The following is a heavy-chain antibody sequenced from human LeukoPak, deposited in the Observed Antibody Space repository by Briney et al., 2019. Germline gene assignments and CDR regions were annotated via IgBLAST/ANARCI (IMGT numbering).Heavy chain of an antibody. CDR2: ISTSSSYI. Sequence: PGGSLRLSCSASGFTFINYSMNWVRQAPGKGLEWVSSISTSSSYIYYADSVKGRFTISRDNAKKSLYLQMNSLRADDTAVYYCARGASVVAGNDNAFDIWGQGTMVTVSS. D-gene: IGHD6-19*01. CDR1: GFTFINYS. J-gene: IGHJ3*02. CDR3: ARGASVVAGNDNAFDI. V-gene: IGHV3-21*01.